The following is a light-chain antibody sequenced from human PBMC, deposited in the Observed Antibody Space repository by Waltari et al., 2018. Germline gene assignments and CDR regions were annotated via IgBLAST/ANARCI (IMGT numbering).Light chain of an antibody. J-gene: IGKJ4*01. CDR3: QQYNSYSLLT. V-gene: IGKV1-5*03. Sequence: DIQMTQSPSTLSASVGDRVTITWRASQSISNWLAWYQQKPWKAPKLLIYKASTLESGVPSRFSGSGSGTEFTLTISSLQPDDFATYYCQQYNSYSLLTFGGGTKVEIK. CDR1: QSISNW. CDR2: KAS.